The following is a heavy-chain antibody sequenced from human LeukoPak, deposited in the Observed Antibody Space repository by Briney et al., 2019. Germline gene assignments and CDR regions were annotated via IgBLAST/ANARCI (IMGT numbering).Heavy chain of an antibody. Sequence: GGSLRLSCAASGFTFDDYAMHWVRQAPGKGLEWVSGISWNSGSIGYADSVKGRFTISRDNAKNSLYLQMNSLRAEDTALYYCAKDIHYYDSSGYSPDVVHYYYYGMDVWGQGTTVTVSS. V-gene: IGHV3-9*01. J-gene: IGHJ6*02. CDR3: AKDIHYYDSSGYSPDVVHYYYYGMDV. CDR1: GFTFDDYA. D-gene: IGHD3-22*01. CDR2: ISWNSGSI.